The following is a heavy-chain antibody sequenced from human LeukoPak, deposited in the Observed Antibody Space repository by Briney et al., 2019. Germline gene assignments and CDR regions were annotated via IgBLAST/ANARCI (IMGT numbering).Heavy chain of an antibody. CDR2: ISAYDGNA. CDR1: GYSFTSYG. Sequence: ASVKVSCKASGYSFTSYGFTWVRQAPGQGLEWMGWISAYDGNANHAQKLQGRVTMTTDTSTITAYMELRSLRSDDAAVYYCARAPPGFTYGPGDHWGQGTLVTVSS. V-gene: IGHV1-18*01. CDR3: ARAPPGFTYGPGDH. J-gene: IGHJ4*02. D-gene: IGHD3-10*01.